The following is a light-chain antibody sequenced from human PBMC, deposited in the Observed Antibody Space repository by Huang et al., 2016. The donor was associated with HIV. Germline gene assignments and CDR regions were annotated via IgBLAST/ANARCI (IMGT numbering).Light chain of an antibody. Sequence: DIQMTQSPSTLSASVGDRVSITCRASQSISSWLAWYQQKPGKAPKILIYQASSLQNGVPSRFSGSGSGTEFTLTISSLQPDDFATYYCQQYDSYSRWTFGQGTKVEVK. J-gene: IGKJ1*01. CDR3: QQYDSYSRWT. CDR1: QSISSW. V-gene: IGKV1-5*03. CDR2: QAS.